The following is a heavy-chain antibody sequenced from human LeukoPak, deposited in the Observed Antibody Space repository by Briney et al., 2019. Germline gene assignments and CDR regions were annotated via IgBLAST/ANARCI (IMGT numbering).Heavy chain of an antibody. CDR3: ARGGPRGNGFDY. Sequence: ASVKVSCKASGYMFTGQFIHWVRQTPGQGLEWMAMYNPNSGDTTFSQRFQDRVTMTRDTSVNTAFMELGRLTSDDTAVYYCARGGPRGNGFDYWGQGTLVSVSS. J-gene: IGHJ4*02. V-gene: IGHV1-2*02. CDR2: YNPNSGDT. D-gene: IGHD2-8*01. CDR1: GYMFTGQF.